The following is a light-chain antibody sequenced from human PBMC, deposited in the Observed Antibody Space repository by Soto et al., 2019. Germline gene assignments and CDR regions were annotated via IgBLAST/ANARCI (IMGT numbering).Light chain of an antibody. J-gene: IGKJ3*01. CDR1: QSLVYSDGNTY. Sequence: DVVLTQSPLALPVTLGQPASISCRSSQSLVYSDGNTYLNWFHQRPGQSPRRLIYRVSNRDSGVPDRFGGSGSGTDFTLTISRVEAEVVGIYYCMQGTHWPPITFGPGTKVDIK. CDR3: MQGTHWPPIT. CDR2: RVS. V-gene: IGKV2-30*01.